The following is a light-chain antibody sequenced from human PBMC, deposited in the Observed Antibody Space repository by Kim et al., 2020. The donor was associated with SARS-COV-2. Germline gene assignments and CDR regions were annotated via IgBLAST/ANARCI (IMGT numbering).Light chain of an antibody. CDR2: GAA. J-gene: IGKJ1*01. CDR3: QNQIGWSSWT. V-gene: IGKV3-15*01. Sequence: SPGERATLSCRASQSFGGDLACYQQKPGQAASLLIYGAATRATAGPHRCIGGGAGTEVIPTTSSLQSADYVVEYCQNQIGWSSWTFGQGTKVDIK. CDR1: QSFGGD.